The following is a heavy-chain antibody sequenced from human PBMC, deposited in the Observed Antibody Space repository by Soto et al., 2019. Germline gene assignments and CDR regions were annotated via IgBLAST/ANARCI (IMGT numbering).Heavy chain of an antibody. J-gene: IGHJ3*02. CDR1: GFTFSSYS. Sequence: EVQLVESGGGLVKPGGSLRLSCAAYGFTFSSYSMNWVRQAPGKGLEWVSSISSSSSYIYYADSVKGRFTISRDNAKNSLYLQMNSLRAEDTAVYYCARDLPKLAMVTGDAFDIWGQGTMVTVSS. CDR3: ARDLPKLAMVTGDAFDI. V-gene: IGHV3-21*01. D-gene: IGHD5-18*01. CDR2: ISSSSSYI.